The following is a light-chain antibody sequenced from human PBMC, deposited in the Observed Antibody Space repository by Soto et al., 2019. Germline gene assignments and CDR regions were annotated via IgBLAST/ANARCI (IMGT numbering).Light chain of an antibody. CDR2: QAS. V-gene: IGKV1-5*03. Sequence: DIQMTQSPSTLSASVGDRVTITCRASQSIRSWLAWYQQKPGKAPNLLIYQASNLKSGVPSRFSGSGSGTEYNLNISSLQPDDFATYYCQQYNSYSWTFGQGTKVEIK. CDR3: QQYNSYSWT. J-gene: IGKJ1*01. CDR1: QSIRSW.